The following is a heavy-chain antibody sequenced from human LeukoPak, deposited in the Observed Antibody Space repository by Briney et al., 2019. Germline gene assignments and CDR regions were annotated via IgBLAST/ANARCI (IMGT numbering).Heavy chain of an antibody. CDR3: ALSAGYCSSTSCSHDAFDI. J-gene: IGHJ3*02. D-gene: IGHD2-2*01. V-gene: IGHV1-69*13. CDR2: IIPIFGTA. Sequence: SVKVSYKASGGTFSSYAISWVRQAPGQGLEWMGGIIPIFGTANYAQKFQGRVTITADESTSTAYMELSSLRSEDTAVYYCALSAGYCSSTSCSHDAFDIWGQGTMVTVSS. CDR1: GGTFSSYA.